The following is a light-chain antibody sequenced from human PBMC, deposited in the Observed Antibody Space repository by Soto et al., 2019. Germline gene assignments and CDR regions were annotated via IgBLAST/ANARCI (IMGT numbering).Light chain of an antibody. CDR3: VQFQCPTLYT. CDR2: GAS. J-gene: IGKJ2*01. Sequence: EIVLTQSPGTLSLSPGERATLSCRASQSVSSSHLSWYQQIPGQTPRLLIYGASSRATGIADRFGGSGSGTDFSLTISRLEPEDFAVYYCVQFQCPTLYTFGQGTKLEI. CDR1: QSVSSSH. V-gene: IGKV3-20*01.